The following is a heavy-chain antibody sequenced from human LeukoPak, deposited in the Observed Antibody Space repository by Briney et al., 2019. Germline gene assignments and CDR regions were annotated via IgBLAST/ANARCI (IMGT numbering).Heavy chain of an antibody. J-gene: IGHJ4*02. Sequence: LGGSLRLSCAASGFTFSSYEMNWVRQAPGKGLEWVSYISDSGSTIYYADSVKGRFTISRDNAKNSLYLQMNTLRAEDTAIYYCARRRASWDYWGQGTLVTVSS. CDR2: ISDSGSTI. CDR1: GFTFSSYE. V-gene: IGHV3-48*03. CDR3: ARRRASWDY.